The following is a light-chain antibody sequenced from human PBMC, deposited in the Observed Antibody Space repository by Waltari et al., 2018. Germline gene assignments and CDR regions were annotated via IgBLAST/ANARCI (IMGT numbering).Light chain of an antibody. CDR3: SSYTSSGTSSNTRV. J-gene: IGLJ1*01. Sequence: QSALTQPASVSGSPGQSITISCSGTSSDVGGYNYVSWYQHHTGKAPKLVIYDVSSRPSGVSHGYSGSKSGNTASLTISGLQGEDEADYYCSSYTSSGTSSNTRVFGTGTTVTVL. CDR1: SSDVGGYNY. CDR2: DVS. V-gene: IGLV2-14*03.